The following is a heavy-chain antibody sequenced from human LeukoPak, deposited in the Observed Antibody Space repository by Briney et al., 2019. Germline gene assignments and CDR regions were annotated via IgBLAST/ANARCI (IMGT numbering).Heavy chain of an antibody. Sequence: PGGSLRLSCAASGFTFSSYSMNWVRQAPGKGLEWVSSISSSSSYIYYADSVKGRFTISRDNAETSLYLQMSSLRAEDTAVYYFARRSGYTIDYWGQGTLVTVSS. D-gene: IGHD5-12*01. CDR3: ARRSGYTIDY. J-gene: IGHJ4*02. CDR2: ISSSSSYI. CDR1: GFTFSSYS. V-gene: IGHV3-21*01.